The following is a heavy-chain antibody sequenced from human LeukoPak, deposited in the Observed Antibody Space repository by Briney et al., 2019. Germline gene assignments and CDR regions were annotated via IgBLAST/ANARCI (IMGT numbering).Heavy chain of an antibody. CDR1: GFTFDDYA. D-gene: IGHD6-13*01. CDR3: AKDRLRQAAGDDAFDI. CDR2: ISWNSGSI. J-gene: IGHJ3*02. Sequence: GGSLRLSCAASGFTFDDYAMHWVRQAPGKGLEWVSGISWNSGSIGYANSVKGRFTISRDNAKNSLYLQMNSLRAEDTALYYCAKDRLRQAAGDDAFDIWGQGTMVTVSS. V-gene: IGHV3-9*01.